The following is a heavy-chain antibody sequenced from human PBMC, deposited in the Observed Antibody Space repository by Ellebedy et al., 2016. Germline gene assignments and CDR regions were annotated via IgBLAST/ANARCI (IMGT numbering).Heavy chain of an antibody. V-gene: IGHV4-4*07. J-gene: IGHJ3*02. CDR1: GGSINYYY. CDR3: ARVPPSGTYYGAFDI. D-gene: IGHD1-26*01. CDR2: IYSTGRT. Sequence: SETLSLTCTVSGGSINYYYWSWIRQPAGKGLEWIGRIYSTGRTNYSPSLKRRVTMSVDTSKNQFSLKLTSVTAADTAVYYCARVPPSGTYYGAFDIWGQGTMVTVSS.